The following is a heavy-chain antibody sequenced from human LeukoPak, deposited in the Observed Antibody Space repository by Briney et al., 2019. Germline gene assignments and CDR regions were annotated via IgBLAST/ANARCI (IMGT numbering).Heavy chain of an antibody. V-gene: IGHV3-48*01. Sequence: GGSLRLSCVASGFTFSSYSMNWVRRAPGKGLEWVAYIAYTGTIHYADSVRGRFAISRDNADNSLYLQMNSLRVEDTAVYYCARDPHSLDYWGQGTLVTVSS. J-gene: IGHJ4*02. CDR2: IAYTGTI. CDR1: GFTFSSYS. CDR3: ARDPHSLDY.